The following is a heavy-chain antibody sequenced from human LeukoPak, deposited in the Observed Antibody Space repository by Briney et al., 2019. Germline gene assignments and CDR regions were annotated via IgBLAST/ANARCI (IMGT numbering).Heavy chain of an antibody. J-gene: IGHJ4*02. CDR3: ARENGSGWY. D-gene: IGHD6-19*01. CDR2: INHSGST. CDR1: GGSFSGYY. V-gene: IGHV4-34*01. Sequence: SETLSLTCAVYGGSFSGYYWSWIRQPPGKGLEWIGEINHSGSTNYNPSLKSRVTISVDTSKNQFSLKLSSVTAADTAVYYCARENGSGWYWGQGTLVTVSS.